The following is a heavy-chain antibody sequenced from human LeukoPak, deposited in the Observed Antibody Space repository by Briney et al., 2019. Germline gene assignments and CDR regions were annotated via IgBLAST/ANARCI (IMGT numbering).Heavy chain of an antibody. CDR1: GGTFSSYA. D-gene: IGHD2-15*01. CDR3: ARDGGVVAATGYWFDP. CDR2: IIPIFGTA. Sequence: ASVKVSCKASGGTFSSYAICWVRQAPGQGLEWMGGIIPIFGTANYAQKFQGRVTITADKSTSTAYMELSSLRSEDTAVYYCARDGGVVAATGYWFDPWGQGTLVTVSS. V-gene: IGHV1-69*06. J-gene: IGHJ5*02.